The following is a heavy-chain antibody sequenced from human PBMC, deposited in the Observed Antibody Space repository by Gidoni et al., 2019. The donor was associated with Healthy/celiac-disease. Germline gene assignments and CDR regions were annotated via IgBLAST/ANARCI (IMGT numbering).Heavy chain of an antibody. Sequence: QLQLQESGPGLVKPSETLSLTCTVSGGSISSSSYYWGWIRQPPGKGLEWIGSIYYSGSTYYNPSLKSRVTISVDTSKNQFSLKLSSVTAADTAVYYCARQVLGQQSFAPWGQGTLVTVSS. D-gene: IGHD6-13*01. CDR1: GGSISSSSYY. V-gene: IGHV4-39*01. CDR2: IYYSGST. CDR3: ARQVLGQQSFAP. J-gene: IGHJ5*02.